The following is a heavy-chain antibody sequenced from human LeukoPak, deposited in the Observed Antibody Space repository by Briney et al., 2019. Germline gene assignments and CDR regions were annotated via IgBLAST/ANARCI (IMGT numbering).Heavy chain of an antibody. CDR1: GYTFTSYG. D-gene: IGHD6-13*01. Sequence: ASVKVSCKASGYTFTSYGISWVRQAPGQGLEWMGWISAYNGNTNYAQKLQGRVTMTTDTSTSTAYMELRSLRSDDTAVYYCARGRRGSSSWYTPNYNWFDPWGQGTLVTVSS. CDR3: ARGRRGSSSWYTPNYNWFDP. CDR2: ISAYNGNT. V-gene: IGHV1-18*01. J-gene: IGHJ5*02.